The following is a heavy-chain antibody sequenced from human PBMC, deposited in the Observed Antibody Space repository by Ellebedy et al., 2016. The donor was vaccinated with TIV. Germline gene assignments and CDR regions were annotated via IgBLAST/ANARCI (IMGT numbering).Heavy chain of an antibody. J-gene: IGHJ4*02. CDR2: ISAYTGNT. Sequence: ASVKVSCKASGYTLGRYGIGWVRQAPGQGLEWVGWISAYTGNTNYAKKFMGSVLSTTDTSTSTAYMDLGRVRSDDTAVYFCVRFSGSFPDYWGQGTLVTVSS. CDR3: VRFSGSFPDY. D-gene: IGHD2-15*01. V-gene: IGHV1-18*01. CDR1: GYTLGRYG.